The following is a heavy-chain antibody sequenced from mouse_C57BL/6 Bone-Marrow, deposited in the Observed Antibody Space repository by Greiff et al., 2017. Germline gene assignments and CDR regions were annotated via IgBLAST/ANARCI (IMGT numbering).Heavy chain of an antibody. D-gene: IGHD1-1*01. CDR2: IYPRSGNT. V-gene: IGHV1-81*01. CDR1: GYTFTSYG. Sequence: LQESGAELARPGASVKLSCKASGYTFTSYGISWVKQRTGQGLEWIGEIYPRSGNTYYNEKFKGKATLTADKSSSTAYMELRSLTSEDSAVYFCARTGYYGSSQYYFDYWGQGTTLTVSS. J-gene: IGHJ2*01. CDR3: ARTGYYGSSQYYFDY.